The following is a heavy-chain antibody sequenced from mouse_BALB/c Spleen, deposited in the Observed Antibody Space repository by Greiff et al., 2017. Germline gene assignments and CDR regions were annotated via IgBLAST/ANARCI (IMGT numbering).Heavy chain of an antibody. CDR1: GFNIKDTY. D-gene: IGHD4-1*01. Sequence: EVQLVESGAELVKPGASVKLSCTASGFNIKDTYMHWVKQRPEQGLEWIGRIDPANGNTKYDPKFQGKATITADTSSNTAYLQLSSLTSEDTAVYYCARAGTWDYWGQGTTLTVSS. J-gene: IGHJ2*01. CDR2: IDPANGNT. V-gene: IGHV14-3*02. CDR3: ARAGTWDY.